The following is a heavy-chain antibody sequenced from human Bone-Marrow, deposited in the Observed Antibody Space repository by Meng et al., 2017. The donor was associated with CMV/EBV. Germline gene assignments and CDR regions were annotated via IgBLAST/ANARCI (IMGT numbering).Heavy chain of an antibody. D-gene: IGHD6-6*01. J-gene: IGHJ4*02. CDR3: ARDRRNLAARPREFDY. V-gene: IGHV1-18*01. CDR1: GYTFTSYG. CDR2: ISAYNGNT. Sequence: ASVKVSCKASGYTFTSYGISWVRQAPGQGLEWMGWISAYNGNTNYAQKLQGRVTMTTDTPTSTAYMELRSLRSDDTAVYYCARDRRNLAARPREFDYWGQGTLVTVSS.